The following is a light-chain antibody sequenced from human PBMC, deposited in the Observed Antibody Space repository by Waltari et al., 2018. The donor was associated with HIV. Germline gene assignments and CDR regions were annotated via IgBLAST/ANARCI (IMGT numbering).Light chain of an antibody. Sequence: QAVVTQEPSLTVSPGGTVTLTCAPRTGAVTSGHCPYWFQRRPGQPPKTPIYDTTNSPSWTPARFSGSLLGGKAALTLSGAQFEDEADYFCLLSFNGVVVFGGGTTLTVL. CDR1: TGAVTSGHC. J-gene: IGLJ2*01. CDR3: LLSFNGVVV. CDR2: DTT. V-gene: IGLV7-46*01.